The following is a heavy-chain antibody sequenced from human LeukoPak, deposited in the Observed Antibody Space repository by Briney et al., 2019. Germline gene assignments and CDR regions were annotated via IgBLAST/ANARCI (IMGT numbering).Heavy chain of an antibody. V-gene: IGHV3-48*03. CDR1: GFTFSSYE. CDR2: ISSSGSTI. CDR3: ARVDGIAVAFDY. Sequence: PGGSLRLSCAASGFTFSSYEMNWVRQAPGKGLEWVSYISSSGSTIYYADSVKGRFTISRDNAKNSLYLQMNSLRAEDTAVYYCARVDGIAVAFDYWGQGTLVTVSS. D-gene: IGHD6-19*01. J-gene: IGHJ4*02.